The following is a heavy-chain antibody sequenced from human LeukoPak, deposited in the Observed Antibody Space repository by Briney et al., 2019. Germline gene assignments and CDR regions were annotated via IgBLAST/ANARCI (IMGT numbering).Heavy chain of an antibody. CDR2: IYYSGST. Sequence: SETLSLTCTVSGGSITSSTYYWGWIRQPPGKGLEWIGSIYYSGSTYYNPSLKSRVTISVDTSKNQFSLKLSSVTAADTAVYYCARGRRSGYSLEYFDYWGQGTLVTVSS. CDR1: GGSITSSTYY. D-gene: IGHD5-24*01. CDR3: ARGRRSGYSLEYFDY. J-gene: IGHJ4*02. V-gene: IGHV4-39*01.